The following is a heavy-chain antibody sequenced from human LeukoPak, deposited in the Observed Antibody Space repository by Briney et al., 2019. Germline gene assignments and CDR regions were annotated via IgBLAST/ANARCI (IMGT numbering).Heavy chain of an antibody. V-gene: IGHV3-53*01. CDR3: ARDLGSGWNFDY. CDR1: GFTVSSNY. CDR2: IYSGGST. Sequence: GGSLRLSCAASGFTVSSNYMNWVRQALGKGLEWVSIIYSGGSTYYADSVKGRFTISRDNSKNTLYLQMNSLRAEDTAVYYCARDLGSGWNFDYWGQGTLVTVSS. J-gene: IGHJ4*02. D-gene: IGHD6-19*01.